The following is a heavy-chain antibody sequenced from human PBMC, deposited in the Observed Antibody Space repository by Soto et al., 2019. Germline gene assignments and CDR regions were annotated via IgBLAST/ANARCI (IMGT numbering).Heavy chain of an antibody. CDR1: GFIFSGSA. J-gene: IGHJ6*02. CDR2: SKDKASNYAT. D-gene: IGHD3-10*01. Sequence: EVQLVESGGGLVQPGGSLRLSCAASGFIFSGSAVHWVRQASGKGLEWLGLSKDKASNYATGYSASVRGRFTISRDDSKNTAFLQMNSLKIEDTAVYYCARGVGFGANYGVDVWGQGTTVTVSS. V-gene: IGHV3-73*02. CDR3: ARGVGFGANYGVDV.